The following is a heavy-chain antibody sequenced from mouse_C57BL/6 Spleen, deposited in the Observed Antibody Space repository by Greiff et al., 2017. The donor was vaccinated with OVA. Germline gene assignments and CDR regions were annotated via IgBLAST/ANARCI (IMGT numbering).Heavy chain of an antibody. CDR1: GYAFTNYL. Sequence: VQLQQSGAELVRPGTSVKVSCKASGYAFTNYLIEWVKQRPGQGLVWIGVINPGSGGTNYNEKFKGKATLTADKSSSTAYMQLSSLTSEDSAVYFCASGGLLRTWFAYWGQGTLVTVSA. CDR2: INPGSGGT. J-gene: IGHJ3*01. CDR3: ASGGLLRTWFAY. V-gene: IGHV1-54*01. D-gene: IGHD1-1*01.